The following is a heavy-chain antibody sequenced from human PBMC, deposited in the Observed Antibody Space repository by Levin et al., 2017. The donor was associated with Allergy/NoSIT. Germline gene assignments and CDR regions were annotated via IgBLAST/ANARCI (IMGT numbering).Heavy chain of an antibody. CDR3: ARDNIGLPDAFDI. J-gene: IGHJ3*02. CDR2: ISWNSGSI. V-gene: IGHV3-9*01. CDR1: GFTFDDYA. D-gene: IGHD3-10*01. Sequence: LSLPCAASGFTFDDYAMHWVRQAPGKGLEWVSGISWNSGSICYADSVKGRFTISRDNAKNSLYLQMNSLRTEDTALYYCARDNIGLPDAFDIWGQGTMVIVSS.